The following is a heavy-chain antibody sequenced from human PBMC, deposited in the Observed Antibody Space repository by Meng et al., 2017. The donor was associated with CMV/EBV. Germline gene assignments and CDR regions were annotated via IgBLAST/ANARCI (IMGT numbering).Heavy chain of an antibody. CDR2: INHRESM. Sequence: SETLSLTCIVSGYSISSGYYWTWVRQPPGKELEWIATINHRESMYYNPSLKSRVTISVDTSKNQFSLKLSSVTAADTALYYCARYSGDYFYFDYWGQGTLVTVSS. CDR1: GYSISSGYY. D-gene: IGHD4-17*01. V-gene: IGHV4-38-2*02. J-gene: IGHJ4*02. CDR3: ARYSGDYFYFDY.